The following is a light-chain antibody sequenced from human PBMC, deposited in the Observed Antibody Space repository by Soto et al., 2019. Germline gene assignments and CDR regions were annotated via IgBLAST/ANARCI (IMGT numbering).Light chain of an antibody. J-gene: IGLJ1*01. CDR3: SSYRSGGTVV. Sequence: QSALTQPPSASGSPGQSVTISCTGTSSDIGGYDHVSWYQQHPGKAPKVMIYEVTKRPSGVPDRFSGSKAGNTASLTVFGLQAEDEADYYCSSYRSGGTVVFGSGTKLTVL. CDR1: SSDIGGYDH. V-gene: IGLV2-8*01. CDR2: EVT.